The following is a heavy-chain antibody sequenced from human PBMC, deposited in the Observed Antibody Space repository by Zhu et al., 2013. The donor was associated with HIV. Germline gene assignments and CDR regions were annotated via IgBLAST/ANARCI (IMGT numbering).Heavy chain of an antibody. CDR3: ARGGILAAADV. V-gene: IGHV1-3*01. J-gene: IGHJ4*02. CDR1: GYIFTTYG. Sequence: QVQLVQSGAEVKKPGASMKVSCKASGYIFTTYGIHWVRQAPGQRLEWMGWINAGSGNTKYSRKFQGRVTITRDTAASTAYMELSSLRSEDAAVYYCARGGILAAADVWGQGTLVTVSS. CDR2: INAGSGNT. D-gene: IGHD6-13*01.